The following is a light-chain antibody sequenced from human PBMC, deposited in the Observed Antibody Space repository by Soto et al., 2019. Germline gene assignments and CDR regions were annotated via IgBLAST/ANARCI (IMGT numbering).Light chain of an antibody. CDR2: WAS. J-gene: IGKJ1*01. CDR3: QQYYSTPWT. Sequence: DIVMTQSPDSLAVSLGERATINCKSSQSVLYSSDNKNYLTWYQQKPGQPPKLLIYWASTWASGVPDRFSGSRLRSDFTLTICSLQAEDVALYYCQQYYSTPWTFGQGTKVEIK. CDR1: QSVLYSSDNKNY. V-gene: IGKV4-1*01.